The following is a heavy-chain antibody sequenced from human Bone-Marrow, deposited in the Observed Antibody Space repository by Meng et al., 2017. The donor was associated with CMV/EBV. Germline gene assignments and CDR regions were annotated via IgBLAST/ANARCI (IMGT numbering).Heavy chain of an antibody. CDR3: AREGAAHYYYYGMDV. CDR1: GFTFSSYA. Sequence: GESLKISCAASGFTFSSYAMSWVRQTPGKGLEWVSVISGSGDMTYYADSVKGRFTISRDNAKNSLYLQMNGLRAEDTAVYYCAREGAAHYYYYGMDVWGQGTTVTVSS. V-gene: IGHV3-23*01. D-gene: IGHD2-15*01. J-gene: IGHJ6*02. CDR2: ISGSGDMT.